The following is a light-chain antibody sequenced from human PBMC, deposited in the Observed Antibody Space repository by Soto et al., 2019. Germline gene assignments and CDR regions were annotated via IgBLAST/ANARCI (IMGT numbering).Light chain of an antibody. J-gene: IGKJ4*01. CDR2: HAS. CDR3: QHIDTFRLT. V-gene: IGKV1-5*01. CDR1: QSISNW. Sequence: DVQMTQSPSTVSASVGDRVTITCGASQSISNWLAWYQQKPGTAPKVLIYHASNLQSGVPSRFSGSGSGTEFTLTVTSLQPEDFAAYYCQHIDTFRLTFGGGTKVDIK.